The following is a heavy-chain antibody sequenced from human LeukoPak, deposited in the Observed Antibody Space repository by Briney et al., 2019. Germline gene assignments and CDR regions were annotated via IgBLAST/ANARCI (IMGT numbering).Heavy chain of an antibody. J-gene: IGHJ4*02. D-gene: IGHD5-18*01. Sequence: GGSLRLSCAASGFTFSGSAMHWVRQASGKGLEWVGRIRSKANSYATAYAASVKGRFTISRDDSKNTAYLQVNSLKTEDTAVYYCTRLTGYSYGGSGYWGQGTLVTVSS. CDR1: GFTFSGSA. CDR2: IRSKANSYAT. CDR3: TRLTGYSYGGSGY. V-gene: IGHV3-73*01.